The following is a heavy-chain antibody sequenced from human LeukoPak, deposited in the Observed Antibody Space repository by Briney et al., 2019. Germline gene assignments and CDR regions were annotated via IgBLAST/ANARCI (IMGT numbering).Heavy chain of an antibody. CDR2: IKQDGSEK. V-gene: IGHV3-7*01. Sequence: PGGSLRLSCAASGFTFSSYWMSWVRQAPGKGLEWVANIKQDGSEKYYVDSVKGRFTISRDNAKNSLYLQMNSLRAEDTAVYYCARDRGWYDFWRGYPFGYYYYYGMDVWGQGTTVTVSS. J-gene: IGHJ6*02. CDR3: ARDRGWYDFWRGYPFGYYYYYGMDV. D-gene: IGHD3-3*01. CDR1: GFTFSSYW.